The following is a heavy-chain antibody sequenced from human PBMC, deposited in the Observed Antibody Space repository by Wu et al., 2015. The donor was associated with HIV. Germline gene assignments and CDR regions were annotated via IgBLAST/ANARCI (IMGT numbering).Heavy chain of an antibody. CDR3: SRLAAAAGYYFDY. CDR1: GYTFTGYY. J-gene: IGHJ4*02. V-gene: IGHV1-2*02. D-gene: IGHD6-13*01. CDR2: INPNSGGT. Sequence: VQLVQSGAEVKKPGASVKVSCKASGYTFTGYYMHWVRQAPGQGLEWMGWINPNSGGTNYAQKFQGRVTMTRDTSISTAYMELSRLRSDDTAVYYCSRLAAAAGYYFDYWGQGTLVTVSS.